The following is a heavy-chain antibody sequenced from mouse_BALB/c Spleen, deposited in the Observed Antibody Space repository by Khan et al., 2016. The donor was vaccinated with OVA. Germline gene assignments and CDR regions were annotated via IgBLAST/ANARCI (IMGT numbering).Heavy chain of an antibody. CDR1: GFTFSSYS. V-gene: IGHV5-6*01. Sequence: EVKLVESGGDLVKPGGSLKLSCAASGFTFSSYSMSWVRQTPDKRLEWVATISSGGDYTYYPDNVKGRFTISRDNAKNTLYLQMSSLKSEDTAMYYCASHVTGSFAYWGQGTLVTVSA. CDR2: ISSGGDYT. J-gene: IGHJ3*01. D-gene: IGHD4-1*01. CDR3: ASHVTGSFAY.